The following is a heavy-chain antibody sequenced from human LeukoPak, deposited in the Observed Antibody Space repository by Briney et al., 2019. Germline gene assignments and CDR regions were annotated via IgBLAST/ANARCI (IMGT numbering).Heavy chain of an antibody. CDR1: GYTFTSYG. Sequence: EASVKVSCKASGYTFTSYGISWVRQAPGQGLEWMGWISAYNGNTNYAQKLQGRVTMTTDTSTSTAYMELRSLRSDDTAVYYCARAATGDYYDSSGYYGAGYWGQGTTVTVSS. D-gene: IGHD3-22*01. CDR2: ISAYNGNT. CDR3: ARAATGDYYDSSGYYGAGY. V-gene: IGHV1-18*01. J-gene: IGHJ6*02.